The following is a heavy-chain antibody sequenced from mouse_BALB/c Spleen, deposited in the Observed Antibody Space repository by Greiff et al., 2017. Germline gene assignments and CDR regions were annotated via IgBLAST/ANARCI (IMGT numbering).Heavy chain of an antibody. J-gene: IGHJ2*01. CDR2: IDPANGNT. CDR1: GFNIKDTY. Sequence: EVMLVESGAELAKPGASVKLSCTASGFNIKDTYMHWVKQRPEQGLEWIGRIDPANGNTKYDPKFQGKATITADTSSNTAYLQLSSLTSEDTAVYYCARLDTTDYWGQGTTLTVSS. CDR3: ARLDTTDY. V-gene: IGHV14-3*02. D-gene: IGHD2-3*01.